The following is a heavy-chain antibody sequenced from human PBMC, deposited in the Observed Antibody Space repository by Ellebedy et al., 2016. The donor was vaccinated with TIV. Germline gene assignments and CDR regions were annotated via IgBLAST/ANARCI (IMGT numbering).Heavy chain of an antibody. Sequence: GGSLRLSCAASGFTFSDYYMSWIRQAPGKGLEWVSYISSSGSTIYYADSVKGRFTISRDNAKNSLYLQMNSLRAEDTAVYYCARDFRGYSGYDYYFDYWGQGTLVTVSS. CDR2: ISSSGSTI. CDR3: ARDFRGYSGYDYYFDY. J-gene: IGHJ4*02. D-gene: IGHD5-12*01. CDR1: GFTFSDYY. V-gene: IGHV3-11*04.